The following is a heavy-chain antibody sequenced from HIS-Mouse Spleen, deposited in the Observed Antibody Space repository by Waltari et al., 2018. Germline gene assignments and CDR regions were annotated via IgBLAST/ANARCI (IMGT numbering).Heavy chain of an antibody. CDR2: TRWDDDK. V-gene: IGHV2-70*15. CDR3: ARIAEGYSSGWYAFDY. Sequence: QVTLRESGPALVKPTQTLTLTCTFSGFSPSTSARCVSWIRQPPGKDLDWLARTRWDDDKYYSTSLKTRLTISKATSKNQVVLTMTNMDPVDTATYYCARIAEGYSSGWYAFDYWGQGTLVTVSS. D-gene: IGHD6-19*01. J-gene: IGHJ4*02. CDR1: GFSPSTSARC.